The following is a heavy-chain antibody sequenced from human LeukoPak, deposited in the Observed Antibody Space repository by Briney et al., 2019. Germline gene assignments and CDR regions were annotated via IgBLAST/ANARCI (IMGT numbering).Heavy chain of an antibody. CDR2: IRYDGSNK. V-gene: IGHV3-30*02. CDR3: ATEVGAPPDAFDI. J-gene: IGHJ3*02. D-gene: IGHD1-26*01. Sequence: VGSLRLSCAASGFTFSSYGMHWVRQAPGKGLEWVAFIRYDGSNKYYADSVKGRFTISRDNSKNTLYLQMNSLSAEDTAVYYCATEVGAPPDAFDIWGQGTMVTVSS. CDR1: GFTFSSYG.